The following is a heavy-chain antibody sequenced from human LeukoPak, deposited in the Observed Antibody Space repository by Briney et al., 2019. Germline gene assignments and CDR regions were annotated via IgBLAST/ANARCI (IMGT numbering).Heavy chain of an antibody. CDR1: GHTFTSSY. V-gene: IGHV1-46*01. J-gene: IGHJ4*02. Sequence: ASVKVSCKASGHTFTSSYMHWVRQAPGQGLEWMGIINPSGGNTTYAQKFQGRVTMTRDMSTSTVYMGLSSLRSEDTAVYYCARDPGYDTSGYYYGYFDYWGLGTLVTVSS. CDR2: INPSGGNT. CDR3: ARDPGYDTSGYYYGYFDY. D-gene: IGHD3-22*01.